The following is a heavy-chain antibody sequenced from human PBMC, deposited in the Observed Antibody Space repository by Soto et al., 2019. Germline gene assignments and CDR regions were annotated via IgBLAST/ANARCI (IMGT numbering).Heavy chain of an antibody. CDR1: GFSFSSYA. Sequence: QVHLVESGGGVVQPGRSLRLSCAASGFSFSSYAMHWVRQAPGKGLEWVAVISYDGSNKYYADSVKGRFTISRDNSKNTLYLQMNSLRAEDTAVYYCARDGEYFGSGSYYAGYYFDYWGQGTLVTVSS. D-gene: IGHD3-10*01. CDR3: ARDGEYFGSGSYYAGYYFDY. V-gene: IGHV3-30-3*01. CDR2: ISYDGSNK. J-gene: IGHJ4*02.